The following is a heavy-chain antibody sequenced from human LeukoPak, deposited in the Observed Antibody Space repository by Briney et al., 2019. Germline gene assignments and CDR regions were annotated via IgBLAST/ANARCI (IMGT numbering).Heavy chain of an antibody. CDR2: ISGSGGST. D-gene: IGHD3-22*01. Sequence: PGGSLRLSCVASGFIFSGHGMHWVRHAPGKGREWVSAISGSGGSTYYADSVKGRCTISGDNSKNTLYLQMNSLRAEDTAVYYCAKDFYDSSGYYTRIFDYWGQGTLVTVSS. J-gene: IGHJ4*02. CDR1: GFIFSGHG. CDR3: AKDFYDSSGYYTRIFDY. V-gene: IGHV3-23*01.